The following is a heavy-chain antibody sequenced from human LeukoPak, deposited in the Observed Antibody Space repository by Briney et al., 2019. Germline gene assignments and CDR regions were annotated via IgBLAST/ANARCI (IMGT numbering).Heavy chain of an antibody. CDR3: ARAAKPSWYYPRGFDP. J-gene: IGHJ5*02. V-gene: IGHV4-34*01. CDR2: IDHSGSS. Sequence: SVTLSLTGAGYGGSFSGYYWSWIRQPPGMGLDGMVEIDHSGSSNDKQFLKSRVTISVDTSKNQFSLKLSSVTAADTAVYYCARAAKPSWYYPRGFDPWGQGTLVTVSS. CDR1: GGSFSGYY. D-gene: IGHD6-13*01.